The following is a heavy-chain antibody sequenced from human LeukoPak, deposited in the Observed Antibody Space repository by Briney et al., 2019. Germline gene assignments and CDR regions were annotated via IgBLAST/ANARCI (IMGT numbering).Heavy chain of an antibody. V-gene: IGHV3-23*01. J-gene: IGHJ3*02. CDR3: AKDGDDYIWGSYRQDAFDI. Sequence: GGSLRLSCAASGFTFSSYAMSWVRQAPGKGLEWVSAISGSGGSTYYADSVKGRFTISRDNSKNTLYLQMNSLRAEDTAVYYCAKDGDDYIWGSYRQDAFDIWGQGTMVTVSS. D-gene: IGHD3-16*02. CDR1: GFTFSSYA. CDR2: ISGSGGST.